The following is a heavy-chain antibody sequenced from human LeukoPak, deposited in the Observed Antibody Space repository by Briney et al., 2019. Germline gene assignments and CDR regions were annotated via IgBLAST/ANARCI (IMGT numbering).Heavy chain of an antibody. Sequence: SGTLSLTCGVSGGSISSNHWWSWVRQPPGKGLEWIGEIYHSGNTNYNPSLKSRVTASVDKSKNQFSLKLNSVTAADTAVYYCARDSDYGGNYDAFDIWGQGTMVTVSS. D-gene: IGHD4-23*01. V-gene: IGHV4-4*02. CDR3: ARDSDYGGNYDAFDI. J-gene: IGHJ3*02. CDR1: GGSISSNHW. CDR2: IYHSGNT.